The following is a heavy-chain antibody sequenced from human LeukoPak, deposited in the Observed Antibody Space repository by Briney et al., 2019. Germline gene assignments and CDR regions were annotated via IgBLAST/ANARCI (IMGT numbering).Heavy chain of an antibody. CDR1: GFTVSSNY. CDR3: ASWAAAAPGDY. CDR2: IYSGGST. V-gene: IGHV3-66*01. D-gene: IGHD6-13*01. Sequence: PGGSLRLSCAASGFTVSSNYMSWVRQAPGKGLEWVSVIYSGGSTYYADSVKGRFTISRDNSKNTLYLQMNSLRAEDTAVYYCASWAAAAPGDYWGQGTLVTVSS. J-gene: IGHJ4*02.